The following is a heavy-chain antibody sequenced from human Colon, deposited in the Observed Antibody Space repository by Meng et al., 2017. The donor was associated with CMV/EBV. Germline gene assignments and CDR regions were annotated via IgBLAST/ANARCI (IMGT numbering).Heavy chain of an antibody. CDR2: INPNSGGT. D-gene: IGHD1-1*01. Sequence: ASVKVSCKASGYIFTNYGITWVRQAPGQGLEWLGWINPNSGGTNYAQKFQGRVTMTRDTSITTAHMELSRLRSDDTAVFYCARGPPRGYNWNDGLDWFDPWGQGTLVTVSS. J-gene: IGHJ5*02. CDR1: GYIFTNYG. CDR3: ARGPPRGYNWNDGLDWFDP. V-gene: IGHV1-2*02.